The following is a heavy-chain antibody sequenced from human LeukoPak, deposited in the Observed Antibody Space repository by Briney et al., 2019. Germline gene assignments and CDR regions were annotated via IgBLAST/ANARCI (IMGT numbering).Heavy chain of an antibody. CDR3: ARGRAPYKSAPTTAGFDP. D-gene: IGHD1-26*01. Sequence: GASVKVSCKASGYTFTSYYMHWVRQAPGQGLEWMGLINPSGGSTSYAQKFQGRVTMTRDTSTSTVYMELSSLRSEDTAVYYCARGRAPYKSAPTTAGFDPWGQGTLVTVPS. CDR2: INPSGGST. CDR1: GYTFTSYY. J-gene: IGHJ5*02. V-gene: IGHV1-46*01.